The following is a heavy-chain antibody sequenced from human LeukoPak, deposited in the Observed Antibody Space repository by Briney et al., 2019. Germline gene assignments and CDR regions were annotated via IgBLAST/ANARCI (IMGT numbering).Heavy chain of an antibody. CDR2: INPNSGNT. V-gene: IGHV1-8*02. J-gene: IGHJ6*03. Sequence: ASVKVSCKASGYTFTGYYMHWVRQAPGQGLEWMGWINPNSGNTGYAQKFQGRVTMTRNTSISTAYMELSSLRSEDTAVYYCARGWWGIVATISNYYYYMDVWGKGTTVTISS. D-gene: IGHD5-12*01. CDR3: ARGWWGIVATISNYYYYMDV. CDR1: GYTFTGYY.